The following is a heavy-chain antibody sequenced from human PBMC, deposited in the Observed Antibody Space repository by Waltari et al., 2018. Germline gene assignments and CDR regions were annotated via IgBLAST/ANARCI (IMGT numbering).Heavy chain of an antibody. CDR2: IYYSGST. J-gene: IGHJ3*02. Sequence: QVQLQESGPGLVKPSETLSLTCPVPGGPISSYDWSWLRQPPGKGLEWIGYIYYSGSTNYNPSLKSRVTISVDTSKNQFSLKLSSVTAADTAVYYCARAIFKFGGLYAFDIWGQGTMVTVSS. CDR3: ARAIFKFGGLYAFDI. CDR1: GGPISSYD. D-gene: IGHD3-16*01. V-gene: IGHV4-59*01.